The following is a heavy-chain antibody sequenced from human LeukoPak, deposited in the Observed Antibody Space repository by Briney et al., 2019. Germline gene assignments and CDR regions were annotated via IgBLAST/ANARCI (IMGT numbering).Heavy chain of an antibody. Sequence: GESLKISCKGSGYSFTSYWIGWVRQMPGKGLEWMGIIYPGDSDTRYSPSFQGQVTISADKSISTAYLQWSSLKASDTAMYYCARQGSNRSGYWAYYYYYMDVWGKGTTVTVSS. CDR3: ARQGSNRSGYWAYYYYYMDV. D-gene: IGHD3-22*01. V-gene: IGHV5-51*01. CDR1: GYSFTSYW. J-gene: IGHJ6*03. CDR2: IYPGDSDT.